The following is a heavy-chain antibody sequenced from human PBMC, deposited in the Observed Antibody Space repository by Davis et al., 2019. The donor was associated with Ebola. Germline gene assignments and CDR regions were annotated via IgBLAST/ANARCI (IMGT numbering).Heavy chain of an antibody. D-gene: IGHD3-22*01. J-gene: IGHJ3*02. CDR2: INSDGSST. CDR1: GFTFSSYW. CDR3: ARGDGVVVITTLAAFDI. V-gene: IGHV3-74*01. Sequence: GESLKISCAASGFTFSSYWMHWVRQAPGKGLVWVSRINSDGSSTSYADSVKGRFTISRDNAKNTLYLQMNSLRAEDTAVYYCARGDGVVVITTLAAFDIWGQGTMVTVSS.